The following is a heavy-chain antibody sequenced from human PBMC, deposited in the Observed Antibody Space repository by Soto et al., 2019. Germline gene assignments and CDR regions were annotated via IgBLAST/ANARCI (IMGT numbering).Heavy chain of an antibody. CDR2: INHSGST. Sequence: QVQLQQWGAGLLKPSETLSLTCAVYGGSFSGYYWSWIRQPPGKGLEWIGEINHSGSTKYNPSLKGRVTISVDMSKNQLSVRLSSVTAADTAVYYCARAYLWFGESHFDYWGQGPLVTVSS. D-gene: IGHD3-10*01. J-gene: IGHJ4*02. CDR1: GGSFSGYY. V-gene: IGHV4-34*01. CDR3: ARAYLWFGESHFDY.